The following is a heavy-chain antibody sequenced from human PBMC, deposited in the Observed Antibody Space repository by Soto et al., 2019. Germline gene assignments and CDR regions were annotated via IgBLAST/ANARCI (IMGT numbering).Heavy chain of an antibody. Sequence: SETLSLTCTVSGGSISSGGYYWSWIRQHPGKGLEWIGYIYYSGSTYYNPSLKSRATISVDTSKNQFSLKLSSVTAADTAVYYCARGNRGTLYYDFWSGHSRNWFDPCGQGPLVTVSS. J-gene: IGHJ5*02. V-gene: IGHV4-31*03. CDR3: ARGNRGTLYYDFWSGHSRNWFDP. CDR1: GGSISSGGYY. D-gene: IGHD3-3*01. CDR2: IYYSGST.